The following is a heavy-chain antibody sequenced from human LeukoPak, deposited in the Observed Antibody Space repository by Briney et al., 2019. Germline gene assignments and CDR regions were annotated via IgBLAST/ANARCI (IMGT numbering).Heavy chain of an antibody. CDR2: IYSGGST. V-gene: IGHV3-53*01. D-gene: IGHD1-26*01. Sequence: GESLRLSCVASGFTVSSNYMNWVRQAPGKGLEWLSVIYSGGSTYYADSVKGRFTISGDNSKNTLYLQMNSLRAEDTAVYYCAKSATEWELHDFDYWGQGTLVTVSS. CDR1: GFTVSSNY. CDR3: AKSATEWELHDFDY. J-gene: IGHJ4*02.